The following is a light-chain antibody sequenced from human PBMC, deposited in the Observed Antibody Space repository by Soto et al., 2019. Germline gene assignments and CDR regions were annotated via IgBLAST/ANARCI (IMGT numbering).Light chain of an antibody. Sequence: EIVMTQSPATLSLSPGERATLSCRASQCINDKLAWYQQKPGQAPRLLVFRTSTRATGFPARFSASGSGTEFNLTISSLQSEDFAIYHCQQYNNWPSATFGGGTKVDIK. CDR3: QQYNNWPSAT. V-gene: IGKV3-15*01. CDR1: QCINDK. CDR2: RTS. J-gene: IGKJ4*01.